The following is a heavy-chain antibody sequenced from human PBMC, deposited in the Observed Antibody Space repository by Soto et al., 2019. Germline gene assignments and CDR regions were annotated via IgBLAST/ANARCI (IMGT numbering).Heavy chain of an antibody. CDR3: AHSLGSPYCSGGSCYGLDWFDP. Sequence: QITLKESGPTLVKPTQTLTLTCTFSGFSLSTSGVGVGWIRQPPGKALEWLALIYWDDDKRYSPSLKSRLTITKDPSKTQVVLTMTNMDPVDTATYYCAHSLGSPYCSGGSCYGLDWFDPWGQGTLVTVSS. J-gene: IGHJ5*02. CDR2: IYWDDDK. CDR1: GFSLSTSGVG. V-gene: IGHV2-5*02. D-gene: IGHD2-15*01.